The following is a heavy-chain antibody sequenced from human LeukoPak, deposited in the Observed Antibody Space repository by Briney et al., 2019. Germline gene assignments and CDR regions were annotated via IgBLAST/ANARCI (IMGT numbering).Heavy chain of an antibody. V-gene: IGHV3-7*01. D-gene: IGHD6-19*01. CDR1: GFTFSSYW. CDR3: ARGSVAGTY. CDR2: IKQDGSEK. J-gene: IGHJ4*02. Sequence: GGSLRLSCAGSGFTFSSYWMSWVRQAPGKGLEWVANIKQDGSEKYYVDSVKGRFTISRDNAKNSLYLQMNSLRAEDTAVYYCARGSVAGTYWGQGTLVTVSS.